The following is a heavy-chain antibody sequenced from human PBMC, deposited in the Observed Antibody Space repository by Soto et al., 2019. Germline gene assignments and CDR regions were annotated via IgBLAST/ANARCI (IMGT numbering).Heavy chain of an antibody. CDR3: ARDLGFDVLTGYSYYYYYAMDV. CDR1: GYTFTSYY. J-gene: IGHJ6*02. Sequence: ASVKVSCKASGYTFTSYYVHWVQQANGQGLEWMGIMNPTGGSTSYAQKFQGRVTLSGDASADTAYMELSSLRSEDTAVYFCARDLGFDVLTGYSYYYYYAMDVWGQGTTVTVSS. CDR2: MNPTGGST. D-gene: IGHD3-9*01. V-gene: IGHV1-46*01.